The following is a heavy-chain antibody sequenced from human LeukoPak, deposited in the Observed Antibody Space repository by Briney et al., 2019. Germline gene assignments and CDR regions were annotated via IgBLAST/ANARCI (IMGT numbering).Heavy chain of an antibody. V-gene: IGHV3-7*05. D-gene: IGHD6-19*01. CDR3: ARQLSGWYDADPY. J-gene: IGHJ4*02. CDR2: IKEDGSRN. CDR1: GFTFSSYW. Sequence: GGSLRLSCAASGFTFSSYWMSWVRQAPGKGLEWVANIKEDGSRNHYVDSVKGRFTISRDNAKSSLYLQVNSLRVEDTAVYYCARQLSGWYDADPYWGQGTLVTVSS.